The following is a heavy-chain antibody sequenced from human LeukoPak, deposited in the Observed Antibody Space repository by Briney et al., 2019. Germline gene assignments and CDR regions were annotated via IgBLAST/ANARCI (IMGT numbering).Heavy chain of an antibody. D-gene: IGHD2-15*01. J-gene: IGHJ4*02. CDR3: ARASGHFDY. CDR1: GYILTNYG. Sequence: GASVKVSCKDSGYILTNYGINWVRQAPGQGLEWMGWISALNGNIDYAQKFQDRVTMTIDTSTSTAYMELRNLRSDDTAVYYCARASGHFDYWGQGTLVAVSS. CDR2: ISALNGNI. V-gene: IGHV1-18*01.